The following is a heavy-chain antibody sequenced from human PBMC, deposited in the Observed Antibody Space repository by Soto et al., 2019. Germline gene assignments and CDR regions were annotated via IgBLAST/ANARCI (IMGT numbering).Heavy chain of an antibody. CDR1: GFSLSNARMG. Sequence: QVTLKESGPVLVKPTETLTLTCTVSGFSLSNARMGVSWIRQPPGKALEWLAHIFSNDEKSYSTSLKSRLTTTKATSKSKVVLTMTNMDPVDTATYYCARISYDFWSGYYSGPDYWGQGTLVTVSS. CDR3: ARISYDFWSGYYSGPDY. D-gene: IGHD3-3*01. V-gene: IGHV2-26*01. J-gene: IGHJ4*02. CDR2: IFSNDEK.